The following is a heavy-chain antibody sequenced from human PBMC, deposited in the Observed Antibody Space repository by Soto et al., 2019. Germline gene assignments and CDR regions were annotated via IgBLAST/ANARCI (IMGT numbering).Heavy chain of an antibody. CDR1: GGTFSTYA. Sequence: GASVKVSCKASGGTFSTYAISWLRQAPGQGLEWMGGIIPIFGSTSYAQRFQGRLTLAADESTSTAYMELSSLTSDDTAVYSCARERGSGSYSKVGYFYYGLDVWGQGTTGTVSS. V-gene: IGHV1-69*13. CDR2: IIPIFGST. D-gene: IGHD3-10*01. CDR3: ARERGSGSYSKVGYFYYGLDV. J-gene: IGHJ6*02.